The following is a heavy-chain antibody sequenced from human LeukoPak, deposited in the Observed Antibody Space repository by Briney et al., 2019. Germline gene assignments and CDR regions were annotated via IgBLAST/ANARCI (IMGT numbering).Heavy chain of an antibody. CDR2: IYHSGGT. D-gene: IGHD4-17*01. J-gene: IGHJ5*02. CDR3: ARVLGTGNSYYGDYGVGLRFDP. Sequence: SETLSLTCTVSGGSISSYYWSWLRQPPEKGLEGIGYIYHSGGTNYNPSLKSRVTISVDTSKNQFSLKLSSVTAADTAVYYSARVLGTGNSYYGDYGVGLRFDPWGQGTLVTVSS. CDR1: GGSISSYY. V-gene: IGHV4-59*13.